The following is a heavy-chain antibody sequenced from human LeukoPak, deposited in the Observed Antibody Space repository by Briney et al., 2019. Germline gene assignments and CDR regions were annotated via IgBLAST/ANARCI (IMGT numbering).Heavy chain of an antibody. CDR3: ARRGTSSSWAHFDF. CDR1: GFTFSSYW. Sequence: PGGSLRLSCAASGFTFSSYWMPSVRQAPGKGLEWVANIKQDGSEIYYVDSVKGRFTISRDNAKNSLYLQMNSLGAEDTALYYCARRGTSSSWAHFDFWGQGTLVTVSS. CDR2: IKQDGSEI. J-gene: IGHJ4*02. D-gene: IGHD6-13*01. V-gene: IGHV3-7*05.